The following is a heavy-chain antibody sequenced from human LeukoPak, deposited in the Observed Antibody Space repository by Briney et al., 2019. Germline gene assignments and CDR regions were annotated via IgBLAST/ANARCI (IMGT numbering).Heavy chain of an antibody. V-gene: IGHV3-23*01. CDR2: ISGSGGST. D-gene: IGHD3-22*01. CDR1: GFTFSSYN. CDR3: AKTYYYDSSGYSSLDY. Sequence: SGGSLRLSCAASGFTFSSYNMNWVRQAPGKGLEWVSAISGSGGSTYYADSVKGRFTISRDNSKNTLYLQMNSLRAEDTAVYYCAKTYYYDSSGYSSLDYWGQGTLVTVSS. J-gene: IGHJ4*02.